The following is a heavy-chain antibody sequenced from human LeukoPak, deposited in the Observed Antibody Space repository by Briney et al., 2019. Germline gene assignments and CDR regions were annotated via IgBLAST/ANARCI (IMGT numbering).Heavy chain of an antibody. V-gene: IGHV1-2*02. CDR2: INPETGDP. D-gene: IGHD5-12*01. J-gene: IGHJ4*02. Sequence: GASVKVSCKASGYRFTGYYIHWLRQVPGQGLEWMGWINPETGDPYYGQKFLGRVTMTRDTSISTAYMELSRPTSDDMAVYYCARDPTRGDLSVYWGQGSLVTVSS. CDR3: ARDPTRGDLSVY. CDR1: GYRFTGYY.